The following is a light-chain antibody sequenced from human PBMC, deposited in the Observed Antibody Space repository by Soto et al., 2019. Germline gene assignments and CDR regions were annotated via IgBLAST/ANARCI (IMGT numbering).Light chain of an antibody. V-gene: IGLV2-14*01. Sequence: QSALTQPASVSGSPGQSVTISCTGTSSDIGRYNYVSWYQQYPGKAPKLIIYEVTTRPSGVSNRLSGSKSGNTASLTISGLQAEDEADYYCQSYDSSLSGWVFGGGTKLTVL. CDR3: QSYDSSLSGWV. J-gene: IGLJ3*02. CDR1: SSDIGRYNY. CDR2: EVT.